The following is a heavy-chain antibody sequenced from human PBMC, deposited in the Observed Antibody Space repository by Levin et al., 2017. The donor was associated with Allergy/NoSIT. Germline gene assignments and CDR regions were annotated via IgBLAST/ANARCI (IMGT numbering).Heavy chain of an antibody. V-gene: IGHV4-39*01. CDR3: ARINIVVLPSANFDY. CDR1: GGSIGTNSFY. D-gene: IGHD2-2*01. J-gene: IGHJ4*02. Sequence: PSETLSLTCTVSGGSIGTNSFYWGWIRQPPGKGLEWIGSINYSGNTYYNPSLKSRVTIFIDTSNNQFSLKLNSVTAADTAVYYCARINIVVLPSANFDYWGQGALVTVSS. CDR2: INYSGNT.